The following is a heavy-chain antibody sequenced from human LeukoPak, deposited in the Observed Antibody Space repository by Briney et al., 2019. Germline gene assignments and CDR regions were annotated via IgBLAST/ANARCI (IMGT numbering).Heavy chain of an antibody. CDR2: MNPNSGNT. V-gene: IGHV1-8*03. CDR3: ARGRGRAYGSGKEYYFDY. J-gene: IGHJ4*02. CDR1: GYTFTSYD. Sequence: ASVKVSCKASGYTFTSYDINWVRQATGQGLEWMGWMNPNSGNTGYAQKFQGRVTITRNTSISTAYMELSSLRSEDTAVYYCARGRGRAYGSGKEYYFDYWGQGALVTVSS. D-gene: IGHD3-10*01.